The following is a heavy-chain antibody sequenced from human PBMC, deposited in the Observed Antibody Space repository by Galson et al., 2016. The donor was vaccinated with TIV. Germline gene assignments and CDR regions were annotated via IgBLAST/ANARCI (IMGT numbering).Heavy chain of an antibody. Sequence: SVKVSCKGSGGTFSSYAINWVRQAPGQGLEWMGGISPFFGTANYAQKFQGRVSITTDESRSTAYMELSSLRSEDTAVYYCASSVPGEYYYNYYYMDVWGAGTTVIVSS. J-gene: IGHJ6*03. V-gene: IGHV1-69*05. D-gene: IGHD2-21*01. CDR2: ISPFFGTA. CDR3: ASSVPGEYYYNYYYMDV. CDR1: GGTFSSYA.